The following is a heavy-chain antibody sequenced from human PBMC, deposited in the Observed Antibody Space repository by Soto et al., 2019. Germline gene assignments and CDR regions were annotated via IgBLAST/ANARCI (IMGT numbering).Heavy chain of an antibody. D-gene: IGHD2-15*01. V-gene: IGHV4-34*12. CDR1: GGSFSGYY. Sequence: LSLTCAVYGGSFSGYYWAWIRQPPGKGLEWIGSMLYSGLTYYNPSLKSRVTLSVDTSKNQFSVRLNSVTASDTAVYYCAPLSVSLSGPYGIHVWGQGTTVTVSS. J-gene: IGHJ6*02. CDR3: APLSVSLSGPYGIHV. CDR2: MLYSGLT.